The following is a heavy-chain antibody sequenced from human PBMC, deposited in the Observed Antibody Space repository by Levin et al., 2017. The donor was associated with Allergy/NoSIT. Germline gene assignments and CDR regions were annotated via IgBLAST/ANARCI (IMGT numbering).Heavy chain of an antibody. CDR1: GFTFSSYA. CDR3: ARDNYDFWSRLDYYYYGMDV. D-gene: IGHD3-3*01. J-gene: IGHJ6*02. Sequence: SCAASGFTFSSYAMHWVRQAPGKGLEWVAVISYDGSNKYYADSVKGRFTISRDNSKNTLYLQMNSLRAEDTAVYYCARDNYDFWSRLDYYYYGMDVWGQGTTVTVSS. V-gene: IGHV3-30-3*01. CDR2: ISYDGSNK.